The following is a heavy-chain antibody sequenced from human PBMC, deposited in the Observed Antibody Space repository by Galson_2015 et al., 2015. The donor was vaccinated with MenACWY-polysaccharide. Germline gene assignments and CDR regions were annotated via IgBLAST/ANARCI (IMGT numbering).Heavy chain of an antibody. Sequence: SLRLSCAASGFTFSTYDMNWVRQAPGKGLEWISYISSSSNTVDYADSVKGRFTISRDNGKNSLYLQMNSLGPEDTALYYCARDLRSSGWYYAFD. J-gene: IGHJ3*01. CDR3: ARDLRSSGWYYAFD. D-gene: IGHD6-19*01. V-gene: IGHV3-48*03. CDR1: GFTFSTYD. CDR2: ISSSSNTV.